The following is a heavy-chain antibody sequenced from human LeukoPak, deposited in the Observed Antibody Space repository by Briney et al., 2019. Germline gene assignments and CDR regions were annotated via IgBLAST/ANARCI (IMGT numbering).Heavy chain of an antibody. Sequence: GASVKVSCKASGGTFSSYAISWVRRAPGQGLEWMGRIIPIFGTANYAQKFQGRVTITTDESTSTAYMELSSLRSEDTAVYYCARARGYNPFQHWGQGTLVTVSS. J-gene: IGHJ1*01. V-gene: IGHV1-69*05. CDR3: ARARGYNPFQH. D-gene: IGHD5-24*01. CDR2: IIPIFGTA. CDR1: GGTFSSYA.